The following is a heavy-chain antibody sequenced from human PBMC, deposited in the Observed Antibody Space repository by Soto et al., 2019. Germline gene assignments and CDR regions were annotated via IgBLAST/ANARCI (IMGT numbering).Heavy chain of an antibody. Sequence: GGSLRLSCAASGFTFSSYAMSWVRQAPGKGLEWVSAISGSGGSTYYADSVKGRFTISRDNSKNTLYLQMNSLRAEDTGVYYCAKDAGRDYYGSGSYFDYWGQGTLVTVSS. J-gene: IGHJ4*02. D-gene: IGHD3-10*01. CDR3: AKDAGRDYYGSGSYFDY. V-gene: IGHV3-23*01. CDR1: GFTFSSYA. CDR2: ISGSGGST.